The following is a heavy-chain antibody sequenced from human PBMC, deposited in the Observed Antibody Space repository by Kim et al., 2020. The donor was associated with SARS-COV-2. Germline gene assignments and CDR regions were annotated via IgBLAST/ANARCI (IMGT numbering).Heavy chain of an antibody. V-gene: IGHV5-51*01. CDR3: ARMRGYNYGYFDF. J-gene: IGHJ4*02. Sequence: YSPSLPGQVTISADKSITTAYLQWTSLKASDTAMYFCARMRGYNYGYFDFWGQGTLVTVSS. D-gene: IGHD5-18*01.